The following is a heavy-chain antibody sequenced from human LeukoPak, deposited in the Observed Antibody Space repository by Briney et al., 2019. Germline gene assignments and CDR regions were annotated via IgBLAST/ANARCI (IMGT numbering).Heavy chain of an antibody. V-gene: IGHV1-18*01. CDR3: AIYERFLERFPILEAFDI. D-gene: IGHD3-3*01. CDR1: GYTFTSYG. Sequence: ASVKVSCKASGYTFTSYGISWVRQAPGQGLEWMGWISAYNGNTNYAQKLQGRVTMTTNTSTSTAYMELRSLRSDDTAVYYCAIYERFLERFPILEAFDIWGQGTMVTVSS. CDR2: ISAYNGNT. J-gene: IGHJ3*02.